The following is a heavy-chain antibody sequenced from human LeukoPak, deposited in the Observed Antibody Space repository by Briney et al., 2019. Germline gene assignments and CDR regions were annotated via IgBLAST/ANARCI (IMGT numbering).Heavy chain of an antibody. CDR3: AKVPTTVTFYYYYYGMDV. CDR1: GFTFSSYG. J-gene: IGHJ6*02. Sequence: PGGSLRLSCAASGFTFSSYGMHWLRQAPGKGLVWVAFIRYDGSNKYYADSVKSRFTISRDNSKNTLYLQMNSVRAEVTAVYYGAKVPTTVTFYYYYYGMDVWGQGTTVTVSS. D-gene: IGHD4-17*01. V-gene: IGHV3-30*02. CDR2: IRYDGSNK.